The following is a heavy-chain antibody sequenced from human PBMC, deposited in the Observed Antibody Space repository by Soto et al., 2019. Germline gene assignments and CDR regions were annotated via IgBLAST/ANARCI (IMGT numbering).Heavy chain of an antibody. Sequence: QVQLVQSGAEVKKPGASVKFSCKASGYTFPRYDINWVRQATGQGLEWLGWMNPNSGNPGYAHTCQGRGPMTRHTSRITAYMELSSLRSEDTAVYYRAIGSVDGFYPWGQGTLVTVSS. V-gene: IGHV1-8*01. J-gene: IGHJ5*02. CDR1: GYTFPRYD. D-gene: IGHD2-21*01. CDR2: MNPNSGNP. CDR3: AIGSVDGFYP.